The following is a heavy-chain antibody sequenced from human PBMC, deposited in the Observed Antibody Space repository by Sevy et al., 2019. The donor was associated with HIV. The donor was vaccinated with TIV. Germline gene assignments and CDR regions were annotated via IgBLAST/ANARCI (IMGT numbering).Heavy chain of an antibody. CDR1: GGSFSGYY. Sequence: SETLSLTCAVYGGSFSGYYWSWIRQPPGKGLEWIGEINHSGSTNYNPSLKSRVTISVDTSKNQFSLKVSSVTAADTAVYYCARARLRITMIVVVTDAFDIWGQGTMVTVSS. V-gene: IGHV4-34*01. CDR2: INHSGST. CDR3: ARARLRITMIVVVTDAFDI. D-gene: IGHD3-22*01. J-gene: IGHJ3*02.